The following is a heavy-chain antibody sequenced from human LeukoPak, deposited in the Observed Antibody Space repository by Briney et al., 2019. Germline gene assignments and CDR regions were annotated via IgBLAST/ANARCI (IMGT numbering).Heavy chain of an antibody. D-gene: IGHD3-9*01. J-gene: IGHJ4*02. Sequence: SETLSLTCTVSGDSISNSYWSWIRQPPGKGLEWIWCVHYSGSTNYNPSLESRVTISVDTSKNQFSLRMSSVTAADTAVYYCARGILTGLDYFDCWGEGTLVTVSS. V-gene: IGHV4-59*01. CDR3: ARGILTGLDYFDC. CDR2: VHYSGST. CDR1: GDSISNSY.